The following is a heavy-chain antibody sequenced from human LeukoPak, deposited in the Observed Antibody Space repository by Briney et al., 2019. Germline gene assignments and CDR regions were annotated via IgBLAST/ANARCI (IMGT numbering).Heavy chain of an antibody. J-gene: IGHJ4*02. CDR1: GYTFTGYY. Sequence: ASVKVSCKASGYTFTGYYMHWMRQAPGQGLEWMGWINPNSGDTNYAQKFQGRVTMTRDTSITTAYMELSRLRSDDTAVYYCARDLAGQYCSSTTYCTFIRDTYFDYWGQGTLVTVSS. D-gene: IGHD2-2*02. V-gene: IGHV1-2*02. CDR3: ARDLAGQYCSSTTYCTFIRDTYFDY. CDR2: INPNSGDT.